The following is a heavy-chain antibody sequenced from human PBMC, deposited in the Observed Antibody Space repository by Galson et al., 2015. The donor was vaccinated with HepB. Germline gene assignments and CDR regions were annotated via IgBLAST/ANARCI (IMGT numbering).Heavy chain of an antibody. CDR2: ISSSSSTI. Sequence: SLRLSCAASGFTFSSYSMNWVRQAPGKGLEWVSYISSSSSTIYYADSVKGRFTISRDNAKNSMYLQMNSLRAEDTAVYYCARDLEASPGYDFWNGSYYYYYGMDVWGQGTTVTVSS. CDR1: GFTFSSYS. D-gene: IGHD3-3*01. J-gene: IGHJ6*02. V-gene: IGHV3-48*04. CDR3: ARDLEASPGYDFWNGSYYYYYGMDV.